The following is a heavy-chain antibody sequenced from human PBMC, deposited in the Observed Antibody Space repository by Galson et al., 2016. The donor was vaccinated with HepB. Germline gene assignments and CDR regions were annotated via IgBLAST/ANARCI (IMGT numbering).Heavy chain of an antibody. V-gene: IGHV3-23*01. D-gene: IGHD2-15*01. CDR1: GVSFNTYA. CDR3: ARDFRLHSDHAL. J-gene: IGHJ4*02. CDR2: VRDSTGDI. Sequence: SLRLSCAASGVSFNTYAMTWVRQAPGKGLEWVATVRDSTGDIHFADSVKGRFTVSRDNAGDALFLLMNSLRDEDTALYYCARDFRLHSDHALWGQGTLVTVSS.